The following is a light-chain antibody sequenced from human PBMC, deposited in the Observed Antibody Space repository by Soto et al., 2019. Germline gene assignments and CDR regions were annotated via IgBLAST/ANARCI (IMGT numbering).Light chain of an antibody. CDR2: GAS. V-gene: IGKV3-20*01. Sequence: ETVLTQSPGSLSLSPGETATLSCRASQSVSSTYLAWYQQKPGQAPRVLIYGASSRATGIPDRFSGSGSGTDFTLTISRLEPEDFVVYYCHQCGNSWWTFGQGTKVEIK. J-gene: IGKJ1*01. CDR3: HQCGNSWWT. CDR1: QSVSSTY.